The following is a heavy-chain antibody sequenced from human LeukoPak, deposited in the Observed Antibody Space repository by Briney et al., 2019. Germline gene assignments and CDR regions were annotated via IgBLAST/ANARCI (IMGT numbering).Heavy chain of an antibody. CDR2: ISYDGSNK. Sequence: GGSLRLSCAASGFTFSSYGMHWVRQAPGKGLEWVAVISYDGSNKYYADSVKGRFTISRDNSKNSLYLQMNSLRAEDTALYYCAKADVDGDYWGQGTLVTVSS. CDR3: AKADVDGDY. D-gene: IGHD2-21*01. V-gene: IGHV3-30*18. CDR1: GFTFSSYG. J-gene: IGHJ4*02.